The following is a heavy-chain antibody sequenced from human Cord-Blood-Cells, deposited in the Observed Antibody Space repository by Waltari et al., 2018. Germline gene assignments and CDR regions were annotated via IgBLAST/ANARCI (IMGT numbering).Heavy chain of an antibody. J-gene: IGHJ5*02. D-gene: IGHD6-13*01. CDR2: IYYSGGT. CDR3: ARYSSSWYWFDP. V-gene: IGHV4-39*01. Sequence: QLQLQESGPGLVKPSETLSLTCTVSGGSISSSSYYWGWIRQPPGKGLEWIGSIYYSGGTYYNPSLKSRVTISVDTSKNQFSLKLSSVTAADTAVYYCARYSSSWYWFDPWGQGTLVTVSS. CDR1: GGSISSSSYY.